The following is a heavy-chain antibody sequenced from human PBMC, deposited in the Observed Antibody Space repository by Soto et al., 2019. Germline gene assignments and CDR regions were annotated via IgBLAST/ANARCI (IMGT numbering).Heavy chain of an antibody. J-gene: IGHJ4*02. Sequence: QVQLVQSGAEVQKPESSVKVSCKASGGTFSSYAISWVRQAPGQGLEWMGGIIPIFGTANYAQKFQGRVTITADESTSTAYMELSSLRSEDTAVFYCVRDRGSGSYYLDYWGQGTLVTVSS. CDR2: IIPIFGTA. CDR1: GGTFSSYA. D-gene: IGHD1-26*01. V-gene: IGHV1-69*01. CDR3: VRDRGSGSYYLDY.